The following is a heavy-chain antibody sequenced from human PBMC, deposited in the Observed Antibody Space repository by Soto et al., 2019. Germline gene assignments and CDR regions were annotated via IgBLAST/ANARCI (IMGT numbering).Heavy chain of an antibody. J-gene: IGHJ3*02. CDR2: IIPIFGTA. CDR1: GGTFSSYA. V-gene: IGHV1-69*13. Sequence: SVKVSCKASGGTFSSYAISWVRQAPGQGLEWMGGIIPIFGTANYAQKFQGRVTITADESTSTAYMELSSLRSEDTAVYYCARDPSSSSVSDAFDIWGQGTMVTV. CDR3: ARDPSSSSVSDAFDI. D-gene: IGHD6-6*01.